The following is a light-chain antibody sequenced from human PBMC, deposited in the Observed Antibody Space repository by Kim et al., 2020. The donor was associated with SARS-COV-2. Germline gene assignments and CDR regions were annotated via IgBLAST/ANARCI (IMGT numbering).Light chain of an antibody. CDR1: QGISNS. Sequence: DIQMIQSPSSLSASVGDRVTITCRASQGISNSLAWYQQKPEKAPKLLIYAASRLGSGVPSRFSGSGSGTDYTLTISSLQPEDFATYYCHQYYSTPPITFGQGTRLEIK. CDR2: AAS. CDR3: HQYYSTPPIT. J-gene: IGKJ5*01. V-gene: IGKV1-NL1*01.